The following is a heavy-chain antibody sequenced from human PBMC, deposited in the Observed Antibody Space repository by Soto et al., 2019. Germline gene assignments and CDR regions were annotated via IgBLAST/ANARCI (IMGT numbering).Heavy chain of an antibody. CDR3: ARVLPGGGWYGPAYFDY. Sequence: GASVKVSCKASGGTFSSCAISWVRQAPGQGLEWMGMIIPIFGTASYAQKFQGRVTITRDESTSTVYMELSSLRSEDTAVYYCARVLPGGGWYGPAYFDYWGQGTLVTVSS. V-gene: IGHV1-69*05. CDR2: IIPIFGTA. D-gene: IGHD6-19*01. J-gene: IGHJ4*02. CDR1: GGTFSSCA.